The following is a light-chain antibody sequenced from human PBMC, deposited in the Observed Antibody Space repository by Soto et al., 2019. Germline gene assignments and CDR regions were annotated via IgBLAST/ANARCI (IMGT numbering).Light chain of an antibody. CDR3: QQYNSYSPGP. CDR1: QSISSW. CDR2: KAS. V-gene: IGKV1-5*03. Sequence: DIQMTQSPSTLSASVEDRVTITCRASQSISSWLAWYQQKPGKAPKLLIYKASSLESGVPSRFSGSGSGTEFTLTISSLQPDDFATYYCQQYNSYSPGPFGQRTKVEIK. J-gene: IGKJ1*01.